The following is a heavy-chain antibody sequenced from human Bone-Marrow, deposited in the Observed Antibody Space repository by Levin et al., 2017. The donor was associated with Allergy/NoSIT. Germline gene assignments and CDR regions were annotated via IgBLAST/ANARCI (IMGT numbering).Heavy chain of an antibody. Sequence: SGPTLVKPKQTLTLTCSFSGFSLSSSGVGVGWIRQPPGKALEWLAPIYLDDDLRYSPSLPSRPTITKDTPKNQAVPTMTNGAPPATGKYSCVYSQSLRPGLPGYNYGPFDFWGQGTLVIVSS. CDR1: GFSLSSSGVG. CDR3: VYSQSLRPGLPGYNYGPFDF. D-gene: IGHD5-18*01. CDR2: IYLDDDL. J-gene: IGHJ4*02. V-gene: IGHV2-5*02.